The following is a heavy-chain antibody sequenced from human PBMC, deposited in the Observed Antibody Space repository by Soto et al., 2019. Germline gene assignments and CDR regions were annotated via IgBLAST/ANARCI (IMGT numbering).Heavy chain of an antibody. Sequence: QLQLQESGPGLVKPSETLSLTCSVSGDSINSDKYYWGWIRQPPGKGLEWIGSIYFRGNTYYNPSLPTRVTTSLDKSKSQFSLKLNSVTAADSAVYFCARLEGLATSSYYFDFWGQGALVTVSS. D-gene: IGHD6-6*01. J-gene: IGHJ4*02. CDR2: IYFRGNT. CDR3: ARLEGLATSSYYFDF. V-gene: IGHV4-39*01. CDR1: GDSINSDKYY.